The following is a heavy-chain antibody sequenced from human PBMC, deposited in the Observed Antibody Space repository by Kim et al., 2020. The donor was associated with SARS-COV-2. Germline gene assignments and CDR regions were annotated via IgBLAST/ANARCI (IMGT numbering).Heavy chain of an antibody. V-gene: IGHV1-8*01. CDR1: GYTFTSYD. D-gene: IGHD6-13*01. Sequence: ASVKVSCKASGYTFTSYDINWVRQATGQGLEWMGWMNPNSGNTGYAQKFQGRVTMTRNTSISTAYMELSSLRSEDTAVYYCARGRFRSIAAAGLHFVGGYWGQGTLVTVSS. CDR3: ARGRFRSIAAAGLHFVGGY. CDR2: MNPNSGNT. J-gene: IGHJ4*02.